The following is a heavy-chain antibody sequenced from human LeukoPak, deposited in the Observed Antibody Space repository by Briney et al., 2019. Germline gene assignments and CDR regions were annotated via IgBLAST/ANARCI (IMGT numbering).Heavy chain of an antibody. D-gene: IGHD3-10*01. CDR3: ARRFAPSRNDAFDI. CDR1: GGSINSSSYY. J-gene: IGHJ3*02. CDR2: IYYSGST. V-gene: IGHV4-39*01. Sequence: SETLSLTCTVSGGSINSSSYYWGWVRQPPGKGMEWIGTIYYSGSTYYYPSLKSRVTISVDTSKNQFSLKLSSVTASDTAVYYCARRFAPSRNDAFDIWGQGTMVTVSS.